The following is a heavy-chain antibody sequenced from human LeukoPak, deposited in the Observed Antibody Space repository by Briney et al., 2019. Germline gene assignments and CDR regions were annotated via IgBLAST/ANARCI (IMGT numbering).Heavy chain of an antibody. CDR3: AKGSVDAAMVTSFDY. V-gene: IGHV3-23*01. Sequence: GGSLRLSCAASGFTFSNYAMSWVRQAPGKGLQWVSAISGSGGSTYSADSAQGRFTISRDNSENTLYLQVNSLRAEDTAVYYCAKGSVDAAMVTSFDYWGQGTLVTVSS. CDR1: GFTFSNYA. J-gene: IGHJ4*02. D-gene: IGHD5-18*01. CDR2: ISGSGGST.